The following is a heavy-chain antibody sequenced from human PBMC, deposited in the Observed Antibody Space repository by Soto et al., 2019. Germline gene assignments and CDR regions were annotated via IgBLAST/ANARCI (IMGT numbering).Heavy chain of an antibody. CDR2: INPNSGGT. CDR3: ATELYVWGNGVDY. J-gene: IGHJ4*02. D-gene: IGHD3-16*01. V-gene: IGHV1-2*02. Sequence: VASVKVSCKASGYTFTGYYMHWVRQAPGQGLEWMGWINPNSGGTNYAQKFQGRVTMTRDTSISTAYMELSRLRSDDTAVYYCATELYVWGNGVDYWGQGTLVTVSS. CDR1: GYTFTGYY.